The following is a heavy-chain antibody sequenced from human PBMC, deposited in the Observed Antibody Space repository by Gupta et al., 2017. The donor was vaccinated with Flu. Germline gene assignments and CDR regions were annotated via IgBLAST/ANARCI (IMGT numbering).Heavy chain of an antibody. Sequence: GLRFSDYYMSWVRQAPGMGLEGVAYRSVSGNTIYYADSVKGRFTISRDNAKNSLYLQMNSLRAEDTAVYYCATFYDFSFDYWGQGTLVTVSS. J-gene: IGHJ4*02. V-gene: IGHV3-11*01. CDR2: RSVSGNTI. CDR3: ATFYDFSFDY. D-gene: IGHD3-3*01. CDR1: GLRFSDYY.